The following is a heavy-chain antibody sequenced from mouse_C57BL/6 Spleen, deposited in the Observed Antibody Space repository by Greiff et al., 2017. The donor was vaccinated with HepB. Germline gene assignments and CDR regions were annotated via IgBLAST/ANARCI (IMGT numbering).Heavy chain of an antibody. CDR2: IDPSDSNT. J-gene: IGHJ2*01. Sequence: QVQLQQSGAELVKPGASVKLSCKASGFTFTGYWMQWVKQRPGQGLEWIGEIDPSDSNTNYNQKFKGKATLTVDTSSSTAYMQLSSLTSEGSAVYYSARPGGYWGQGTTLTVSS. V-gene: IGHV1-50*01. CDR1: GFTFTGYW. CDR3: ARPGGY.